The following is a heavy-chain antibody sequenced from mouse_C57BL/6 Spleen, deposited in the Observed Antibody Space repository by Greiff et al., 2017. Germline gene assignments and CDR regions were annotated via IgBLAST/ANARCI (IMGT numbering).Heavy chain of an antibody. CDR1: GFTFSSYG. V-gene: IGHV5-6*01. Sequence: EVQGVESGGDLVKPGGSLKLSCAASGFTFSSYGMSWVRQTPDKRLEWVATISSGGSYTYYPDSVKGRFTISRDNAKNTLYLQMSSLKSEDTAMYYCAREGYYGGYAMDYWGQGTSVTVSS. CDR3: AREGYYGGYAMDY. D-gene: IGHD1-1*01. J-gene: IGHJ4*01. CDR2: ISSGGSYT.